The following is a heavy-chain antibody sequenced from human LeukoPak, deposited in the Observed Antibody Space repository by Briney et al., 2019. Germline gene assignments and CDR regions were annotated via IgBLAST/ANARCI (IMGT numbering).Heavy chain of an antibody. CDR3: ARHRGFLLWFGELYRRGHNWFDP. CDR1: GGSFSGYY. V-gene: IGHV4-34*01. CDR2: INHSGST. D-gene: IGHD3-10*01. Sequence: SETLSLTCAVYGGSFSGYYWSWIRQPPGKGLEWIGEINHSGSTNYNPSLKSRVTISVDTSKNQFSLKLSSVTAAVTAVYYCARHRGFLLWFGELYRRGHNWFDPWGQGTLVTVSS. J-gene: IGHJ5*02.